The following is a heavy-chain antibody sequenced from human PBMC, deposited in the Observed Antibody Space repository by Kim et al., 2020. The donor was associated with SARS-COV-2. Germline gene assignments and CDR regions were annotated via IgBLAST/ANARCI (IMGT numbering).Heavy chain of an antibody. V-gene: IGHV4-34*01. CDR1: GGSFSGYY. Sequence: SETLSLTCAVYGGSFSGYYWSWIRQPPGKGLEWIGEINHSGSTNYNPSLKSRVTISVDTSKNQFSLKLSSVTAADTAVYYCALLGGNRDYWGQGTLVTVSS. CDR2: INHSGST. D-gene: IGHD3-16*01. J-gene: IGHJ4*02. CDR3: ALLGGNRDY.